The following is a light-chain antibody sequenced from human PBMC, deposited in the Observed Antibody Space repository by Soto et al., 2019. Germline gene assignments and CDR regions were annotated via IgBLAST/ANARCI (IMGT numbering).Light chain of an antibody. CDR3: CSHAGTSPVV. V-gene: IGLV2-11*01. Sequence: QLVLTQPRSVSGSPGQSVTISCTGTSSDIGSYNRVSWFQQPPGEAPKLIIYDVTKRPSGVPDRFSGSKSGNTASLTISGHQAEDEADYYCCSHAGTSPVVFGGGTKLTVL. CDR1: SSDIGSYNR. CDR2: DVT. J-gene: IGLJ2*01.